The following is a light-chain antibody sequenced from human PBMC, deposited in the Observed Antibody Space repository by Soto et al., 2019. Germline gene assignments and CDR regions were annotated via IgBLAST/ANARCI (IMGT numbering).Light chain of an antibody. CDR3: GSYTTSSNYV. J-gene: IGLJ1*01. CDR2: DVS. V-gene: IGLV2-14*03. CDR1: IXDVGSYNY. Sequence: QSVLTQPASVSGSPGQSITISCTGTIXDVGSYNYVSWYQQYPGKAPKLMIYDVSTRPSGVSDRFSGSKSGNTASLTISGLRAEDEADYYCGSYTTSSNYVFGTGTKFTVL.